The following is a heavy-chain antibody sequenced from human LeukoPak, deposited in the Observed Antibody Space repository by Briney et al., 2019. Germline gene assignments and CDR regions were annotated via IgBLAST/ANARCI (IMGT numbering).Heavy chain of an antibody. CDR2: IWEDGSNI. Sequence: GTSLRLSCAASGSTFSIYGMHWVRQAPGNGLERVAGIWEDGSNIYYADSVKGRFTISRDNSRNTLYLQMNSLRAEDTAVYYCARAGYNSGWYEDWGQGTLVTVSP. CDR3: ARAGYNSGWYED. D-gene: IGHD6-19*01. CDR1: GSTFSIYG. J-gene: IGHJ4*02. V-gene: IGHV3-33*01.